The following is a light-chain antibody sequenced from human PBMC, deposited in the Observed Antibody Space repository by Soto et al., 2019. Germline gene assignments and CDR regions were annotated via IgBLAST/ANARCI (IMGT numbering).Light chain of an antibody. CDR3: LQHRTYPFT. Sequence: DIPMTQSPSAVSASVGDRVTITCRASQDISNYLAWFQQKPGKVPKRLIYAASSLQSGVPSRFSGSGSGTEFTLTINSLQPEDFATYFCLQHRTYPFTFGPGTKVDIK. CDR2: AAS. J-gene: IGKJ3*01. CDR1: QDISNY. V-gene: IGKV1-17*03.